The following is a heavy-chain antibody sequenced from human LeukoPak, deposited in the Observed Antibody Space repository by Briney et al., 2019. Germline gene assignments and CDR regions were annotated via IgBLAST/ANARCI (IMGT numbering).Heavy chain of an antibody. D-gene: IGHD6-19*01. J-gene: IGHJ5*02. CDR2: IYPGDSDT. CDR3: ARRPKTIAMAGVGWFDP. CDR1: GYSFTSYW. V-gene: IGHV5-51*01. Sequence: SGESLKISCKGSGYSFTSYWIGWVRQMPGKGLEWMGIIYPGDSDTRYSPSFQGQVTISADKSISTAYLQWSSLKASDTAMYYCARRPKTIAMAGVGWFDPWGQGTLVTVSS.